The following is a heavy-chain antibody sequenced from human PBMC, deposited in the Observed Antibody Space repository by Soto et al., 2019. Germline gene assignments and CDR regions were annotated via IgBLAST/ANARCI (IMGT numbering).Heavy chain of an antibody. D-gene: IGHD2-21*01. Sequence: ASVKVSCKASGYAFTGYYMHWVRQAPGQGLEWMGWINPNSGGTNYAQKFQGWVTMTRDTSISTAYMELSSLRSEDTAVYYCARGRVAPYYFDYWGQGTLVTVSS. J-gene: IGHJ4*02. CDR1: GYAFTGYY. CDR3: ARGRVAPYYFDY. V-gene: IGHV1-2*04. CDR2: INPNSGGT.